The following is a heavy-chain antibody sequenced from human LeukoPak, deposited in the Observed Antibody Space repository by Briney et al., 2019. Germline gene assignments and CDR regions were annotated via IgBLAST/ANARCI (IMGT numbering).Heavy chain of an antibody. Sequence: PSETLSLTCTVSGGSISSSSYYWAWIRQPPGKGLEWIGNIYYGGSTYYNPSLKSRVTISVDTSKSQFSLKLTSVTAADTAVYYCARPYSSSDWYFDLWGRGTLVTVSS. CDR3: ARPYSSSDWYFDL. V-gene: IGHV4-39*01. CDR1: GGSISSSSYY. D-gene: IGHD6-6*01. J-gene: IGHJ2*01. CDR2: IYYGGST.